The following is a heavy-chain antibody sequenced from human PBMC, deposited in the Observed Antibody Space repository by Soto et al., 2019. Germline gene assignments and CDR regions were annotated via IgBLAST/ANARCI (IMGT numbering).Heavy chain of an antibody. CDR1: GGTFSSYA. Sequence: ASVKVSCKASGGTFSSYAISWVRQAPGQGLEWMGGIIPIFGTANYAQKFQGRVTITADESTSTAYMELSSLRSEDTAVYYCARFDRTYGSGSYRFNYYYGMDVWGQGTTVTVSS. CDR3: ARFDRTYGSGSYRFNYYYGMDV. D-gene: IGHD3-10*01. J-gene: IGHJ6*02. V-gene: IGHV1-69*13. CDR2: IIPIFGTA.